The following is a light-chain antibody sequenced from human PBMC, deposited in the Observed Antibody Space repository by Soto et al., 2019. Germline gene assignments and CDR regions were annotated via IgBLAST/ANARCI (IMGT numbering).Light chain of an antibody. CDR3: LSFDSSLSVV. CDR1: SSNIGAGYD. Sequence: QSVLTQPPSVSGAPGQRVXISCTGSSSNIGAGYDVHWYQQLPGRAPKLLIYGNTNRPSGVPDRFSGSKSGTSASLAITGLQAEDEADYYCLSFDSSLSVVFGGGTKLTVL. J-gene: IGLJ2*01. CDR2: GNT. V-gene: IGLV1-40*01.